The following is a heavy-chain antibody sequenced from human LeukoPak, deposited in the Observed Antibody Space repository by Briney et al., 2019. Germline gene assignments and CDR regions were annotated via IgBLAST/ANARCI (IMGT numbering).Heavy chain of an antibody. CDR2: ISYDGSNK. J-gene: IGHJ6*02. Sequence: GRSLRLSCAASGFTFSSYGMHWVRQAPGKGLEWVAVISYDGSNKYYADSVKGRFTISRDNSKNTLYLQMNSLRVEDTAVYYCAKDLRYDSSGYPTHYYYYGMDVWGQGTTVTVSS. V-gene: IGHV3-30*18. D-gene: IGHD3-22*01. CDR3: AKDLRYDSSGYPTHYYYYGMDV. CDR1: GFTFSSYG.